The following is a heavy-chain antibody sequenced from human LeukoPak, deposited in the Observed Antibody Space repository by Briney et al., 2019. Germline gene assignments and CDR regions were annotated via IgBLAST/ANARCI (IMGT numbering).Heavy chain of an antibody. D-gene: IGHD3-10*01. CDR2: LRYDGSNK. CDR1: GFTFRSYG. J-gene: IGHJ4*02. CDR3: AKDGDDYHGSGSHVDY. V-gene: IGHV3-30*02. Sequence: GGSLRLSCSAAGFTFRSYGMHWVRPAPGKGLEWGAFLRYDGSNKYYADSVKGRFTISRDNSKNTLYLQTNSLRAEDTAVYYCAKDGDDYHGSGSHVDYWGQGTLVTVSS.